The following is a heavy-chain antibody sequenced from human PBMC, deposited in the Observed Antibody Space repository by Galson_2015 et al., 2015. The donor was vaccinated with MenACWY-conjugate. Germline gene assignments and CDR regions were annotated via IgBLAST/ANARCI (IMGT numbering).Heavy chain of an antibody. Sequence: SLRLSCAASGFTFSSYDMNWVRQAPGKGLEWVSAISGSGCSIYYADSVKGRFTISRDNSKNTLYLQMNSLRAEDTAVYYCAKEDLSVSDAEDSWGQGTLVTVSS. CDR3: AKEDLSVSDAEDS. J-gene: IGHJ4*02. V-gene: IGHV3-23*01. CDR2: ISGSGCSI. D-gene: IGHD5/OR15-5a*01. CDR1: GFTFSSYD.